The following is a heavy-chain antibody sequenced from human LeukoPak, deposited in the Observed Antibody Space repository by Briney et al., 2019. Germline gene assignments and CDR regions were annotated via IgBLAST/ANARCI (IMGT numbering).Heavy chain of an antibody. V-gene: IGHV3-33*01. D-gene: IGHD2-8*01. J-gene: IGHJ3*02. CDR3: ARDRLTNDAFDI. Sequence: GRSLRLSCAASGFTFSSYGMHWVRQAPGKGLEWVAVIWYDGSNKYYADSVKGRFTISRDNSKNTLYLQMNSLRAEDTAVYYCARDRLTNDAFDIWGQGTMVTVSS. CDR2: IWYDGSNK. CDR1: GFTFSSYG.